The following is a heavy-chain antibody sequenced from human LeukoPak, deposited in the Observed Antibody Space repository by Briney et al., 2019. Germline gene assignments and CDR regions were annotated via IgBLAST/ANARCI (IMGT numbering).Heavy chain of an antibody. D-gene: IGHD2-2*02. V-gene: IGHV4-39*07. J-gene: IGHJ2*01. Sequence: PSETLSLTCTVSGGSISSSSYYWGWIRQPPGKGLEWIASIYYSGSTYYNLSLKSRVTISVDTSKNQFSLKLSSVTAADTAVYYCARESSPYCSSTSCYIWYFDLWGRGTLVTVSS. CDR2: IYYSGST. CDR1: GGSISSSSYY. CDR3: ARESSPYCSSTSCYIWYFDL.